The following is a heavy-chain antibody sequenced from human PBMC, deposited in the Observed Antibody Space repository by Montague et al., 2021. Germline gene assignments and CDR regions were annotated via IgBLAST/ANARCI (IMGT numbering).Heavy chain of an antibody. D-gene: IGHD6-19*01. Sequence: TLSLTCGLSGGSLSGYYWAWIRQTPGKGLEWTGNINHSGSAKYNPSLKNRVSISVGTSNNQFFLDLTSVTAADTAMYFCARGLFGTVNGQYSGGWYYFDKWGQGTMVTVPS. CDR2: INHSGSA. CDR3: ARGLFGTVNGQYSGGWYYFDK. CDR1: GGSLSGYY. V-gene: IGHV4-34*01. J-gene: IGHJ4*02.